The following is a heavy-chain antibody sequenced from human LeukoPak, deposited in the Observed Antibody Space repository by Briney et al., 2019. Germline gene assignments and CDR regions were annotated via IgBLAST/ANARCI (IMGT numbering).Heavy chain of an antibody. Sequence: GESLKISCKGSGYRFNAYWIAWVRQMPGKGLEWMGIIYPDDSDTRYSPSFQGQVTISADKSISSAYLQWSSLKASDTAMFYCARVSYDYIWGIIYYFDYWGQGTLVTVSS. CDR3: ARVSYDYIWGIIYYFDY. CDR1: GYRFNAYW. V-gene: IGHV5-51*01. CDR2: IYPDDSDT. D-gene: IGHD3-16*01. J-gene: IGHJ4*02.